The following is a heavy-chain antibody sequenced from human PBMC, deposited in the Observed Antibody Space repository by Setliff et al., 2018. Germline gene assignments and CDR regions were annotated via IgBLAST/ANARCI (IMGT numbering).Heavy chain of an antibody. Sequence: ASVKVSCKTSGYSVTSNYIHWVRQAPGQGLEWMGIMNPSGGSISLSQRFRGRITMTRDTSTSPVYMDLINLTSEDTAVYYCVKGLPLGRGHNWNYFDHWGQGTLVTVSS. V-gene: IGHV1-46*01. D-gene: IGHD7-27*01. J-gene: IGHJ4*02. CDR3: VKGLPLGRGHNWNYFDH. CDR1: GYSVTSNY. CDR2: MNPSGGSI.